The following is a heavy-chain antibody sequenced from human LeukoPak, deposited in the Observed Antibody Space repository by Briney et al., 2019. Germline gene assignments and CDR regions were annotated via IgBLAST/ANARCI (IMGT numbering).Heavy chain of an antibody. CDR3: VRDMTGNYYDT. CDR2: VNSDGHNT. CDR1: GFTFGFYA. Sequence: GGTLRLSCAASGFTFGFYAMHWVRQAPGQGLEYVSAVNSDGHNTFYAKSVKGTFTISRENSKNTLYLQMGGLRAEDMAVYYCVRDMTGNYYDTWGQGTLVTVSS. D-gene: IGHD3-22*01. V-gene: IGHV3-64*01. J-gene: IGHJ4*02.